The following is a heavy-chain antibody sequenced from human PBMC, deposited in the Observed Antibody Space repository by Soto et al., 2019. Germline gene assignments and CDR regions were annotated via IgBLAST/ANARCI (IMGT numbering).Heavy chain of an antibody. D-gene: IGHD5-12*01. CDR1: GGSISSSSYY. CDR3: ARRGGVATNAFDI. Sequence: QLQLQESGPGLVKPSETLSLTCTVSGGSISSSSYYWGWIRQPPGKGLEWIGIIYYSGSTYYNPSHKSRVTISVHTSKNQFSLKLSSVTAADTAVYYCARRGGVATNAFDIWGQGTMVTVSS. J-gene: IGHJ3*02. CDR2: IYYSGST. V-gene: IGHV4-39*01.